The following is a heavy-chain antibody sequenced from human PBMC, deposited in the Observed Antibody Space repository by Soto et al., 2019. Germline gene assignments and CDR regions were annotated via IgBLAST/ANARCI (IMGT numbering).Heavy chain of an antibody. J-gene: IGHJ3*02. CDR3: AREEGTAMVPGDTDAFDI. CDR2: ISAYNGNT. Sequence: QVQLVQSGAEVKKPGASVKVSCKASGYTFTSYGISWVRQAPGQGLEWMGWISAYNGNTNYAQKLQGRVTMTTDTSTSTAYMELRSLRSDDTAVYYCAREEGTAMVPGDTDAFDIWGQGTMVTVSS. CDR1: GYTFTSYG. V-gene: IGHV1-18*01. D-gene: IGHD5-18*01.